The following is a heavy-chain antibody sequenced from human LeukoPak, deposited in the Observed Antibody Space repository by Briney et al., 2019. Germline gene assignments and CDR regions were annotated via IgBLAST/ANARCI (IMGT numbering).Heavy chain of an antibody. CDR1: GFTFSSYA. D-gene: IGHD6-19*01. Sequence: PGGSLRLSCAASGFTFSSYAMSWVRQAPGKGLEWVSAISGSGGSTYYADSVKGRFTTSRDNSKNTLYLQMNSLRAEDLAVYYCARDGRGAVAGFDYWGQGTLVTVSS. V-gene: IGHV3-23*01. CDR2: ISGSGGST. J-gene: IGHJ4*02. CDR3: ARDGRGAVAGFDY.